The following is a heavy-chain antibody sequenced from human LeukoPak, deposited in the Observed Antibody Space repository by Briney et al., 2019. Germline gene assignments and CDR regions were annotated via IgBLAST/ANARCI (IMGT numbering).Heavy chain of an antibody. CDR1: GFTFSSYS. CDR3: ARGASEYYYDSSGSELGY. V-gene: IGHV3-21*01. Sequence: GSPRLSCGASGFTFSSYSMNWVRQAPGKGLEWVSFISNSSSYIYYANSVKGRFTISRDNAKNSLYLQMNSLRAEDSAVYYCARGASEYYYDSSGSELGYWGQGTLVTVSS. CDR2: ISNSSSYI. D-gene: IGHD3-22*01. J-gene: IGHJ4*02.